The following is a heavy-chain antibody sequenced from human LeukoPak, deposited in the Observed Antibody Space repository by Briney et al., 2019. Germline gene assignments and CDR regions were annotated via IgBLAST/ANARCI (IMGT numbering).Heavy chain of an antibody. CDR1: GGSFSAYY. J-gene: IGHJ3*02. CDR3: ARVSRLWWARDI. Sequence: NPSETLSLTCAVYGGSFSAYYWSWIRQPPGKGLEWIGEINHSGSTTYNPSLKSRVNISVDTSKKQFSLKLSSVTAADTAVYYCARVSRLWWARDIWGQGTMVTVSS. D-gene: IGHD2-21*01. V-gene: IGHV4-34*01. CDR2: INHSGST.